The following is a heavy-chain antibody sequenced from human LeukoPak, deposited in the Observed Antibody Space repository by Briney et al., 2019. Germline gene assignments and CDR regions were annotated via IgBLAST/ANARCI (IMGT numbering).Heavy chain of an antibody. J-gene: IGHJ4*02. V-gene: IGHV3-23*01. CDR3: AKDAYYYDSTGYYDGGSFDY. CDR2: ISGSGTNT. Sequence: GGSLRLSCAASGFTFSSHAMGWVRQAPGKGLEWVSGISGSGTNTHYADSVKGRFTISRDNSKNTLYLQMNSLRAEDTAVYYCAKDAYYYDSTGYYDGGSFDYWGQGTLVTVSS. CDR1: GFTFSSHA. D-gene: IGHD3-22*01.